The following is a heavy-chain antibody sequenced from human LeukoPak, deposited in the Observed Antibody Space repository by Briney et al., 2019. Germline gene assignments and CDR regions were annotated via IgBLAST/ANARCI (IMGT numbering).Heavy chain of an antibody. Sequence: ASVKVSCKASGYTFTSYDINWVRQATGQGLEWMGWMNPNSGNTGYAQKFQGRVTMTRNTSISTAYMELSSLRSEDTAVHYCARGSYDYSTCGVDYWGQGTLVTVSS. CDR2: MNPNSGNT. V-gene: IGHV1-8*01. CDR1: GYTFTSYD. J-gene: IGHJ4*02. CDR3: ARGSYDYSTCGVDY. D-gene: IGHD4-11*01.